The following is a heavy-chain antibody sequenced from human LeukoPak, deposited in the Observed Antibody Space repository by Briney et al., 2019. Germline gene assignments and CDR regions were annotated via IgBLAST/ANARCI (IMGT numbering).Heavy chain of an antibody. D-gene: IGHD1-26*01. CDR1: GGSISSSSYY. Sequence: SETLSLTCTVSGGSISSSSYYWGWIRQPPGKGLEWIGSIYYSGSTYYNPSLKSRVTISVDTSKNQFSLKLSSVTAADTAVYYCARSPLGVGSYYSWFDPWGQGTLVTVSS. J-gene: IGHJ5*02. CDR3: ARSPLGVGSYYSWFDP. V-gene: IGHV4-39*07. CDR2: IYYSGST.